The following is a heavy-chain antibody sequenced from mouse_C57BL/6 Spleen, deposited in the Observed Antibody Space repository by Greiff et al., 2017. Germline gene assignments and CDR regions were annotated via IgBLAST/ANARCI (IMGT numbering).Heavy chain of an antibody. CDR3: ARYYYGSRGDAWFAY. V-gene: IGHV1-85*01. CDR1: GYTFTSYD. J-gene: IGHJ3*01. D-gene: IGHD1-1*01. Sequence: VQLQESGPELVKPGASVKLSCKASGYTFTSYDINWVKQRPGQGLEWIGWIYPRDGSTKYNEKFKGKGTLTVDTSSSTAYMELHSLTSEDSAVYFCARYYYGSRGDAWFAYWGQGTLVTVSA. CDR2: IYPRDGST.